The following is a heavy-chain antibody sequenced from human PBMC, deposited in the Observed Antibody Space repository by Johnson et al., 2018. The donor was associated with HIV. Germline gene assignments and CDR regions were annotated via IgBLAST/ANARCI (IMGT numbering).Heavy chain of an antibody. D-gene: IGHD3-16*01. CDR1: GFTFSSYD. CDR2: ITYDGTKT. V-gene: IGHV3-30*18. Sequence: QVQLVESGGGVVQPGRSLRVSCGASGFTFSSYDMHWVRQAPGKGLEWVAVITYDGTKTYFADSVKGRFNISRDNSKNTLSLQMNSVRPEDAAVYYCAKPPSMGADAFDIWGQGTMVTVSS. J-gene: IGHJ3*02. CDR3: AKPPSMGADAFDI.